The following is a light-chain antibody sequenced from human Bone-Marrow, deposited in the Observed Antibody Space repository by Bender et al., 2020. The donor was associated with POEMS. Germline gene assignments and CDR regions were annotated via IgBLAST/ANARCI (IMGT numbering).Light chain of an antibody. Sequence: QSALTQPASVSGSPGQSITISCTGTDSDVGGFDYVSWYQQHPGKAPKLLIYDVITRPSGVSDRFSGSKSGNTASLTISGLQVEDEADYFCYSFTVTNTPFVFGSGTAVTVL. J-gene: IGLJ1*01. V-gene: IGLV2-14*03. CDR1: DSDVGGFDY. CDR3: YSFTVTNTPFV. CDR2: DVI.